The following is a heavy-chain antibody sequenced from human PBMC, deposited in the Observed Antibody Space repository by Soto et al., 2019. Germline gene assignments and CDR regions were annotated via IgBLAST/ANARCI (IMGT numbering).Heavy chain of an antibody. J-gene: IGHJ4*02. CDR3: ARLGFYFDY. Sequence: SETLSLTCGVSGGSISSGGYSWSWIRQPPGKGLEWIGYIYHSGSTYYNPSLKSRVTISVDTSKNQFSLKLSSVTAADTAVYYCARLGFYFDYWGQGTLVTVSS. V-gene: IGHV4-30-2*02. CDR2: IYHSGST. CDR1: GGSISSGGYS. D-gene: IGHD3-10*01.